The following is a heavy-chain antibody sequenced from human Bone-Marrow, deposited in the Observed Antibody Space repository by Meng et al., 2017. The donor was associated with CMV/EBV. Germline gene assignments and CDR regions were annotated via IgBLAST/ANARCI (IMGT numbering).Heavy chain of an antibody. D-gene: IGHD2-2*03. Sequence: SETLSLTCTVSGYSISSGYYWGWIRQPPGKGLEWIGSIYHSGSTYYNPSLKSRVTISVDTSKNQFSLKLSSVTAADTAVYYCARGAISQGWIDWGQGKLVTVAS. CDR3: ARGAISQGWID. V-gene: IGHV4-38-2*02. J-gene: IGHJ4*02. CDR1: GYSISSGYY. CDR2: IYHSGST.